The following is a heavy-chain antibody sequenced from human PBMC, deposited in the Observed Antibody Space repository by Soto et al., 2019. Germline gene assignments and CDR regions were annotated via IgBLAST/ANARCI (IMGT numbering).Heavy chain of an antibody. CDR2: IIPVLGIA. D-gene: IGHD3-22*01. Sequence: QVQLVQSGAEVKKPGSSVKVSCKASGGTFSSYTISWVRQAPGQGLEWMGRIIPVLGIANYAQKFQGRVTITADKSTSTAYMELGSLRSEDKAVYYCARDSSGYLDGFDIWGQGTMVTVSS. CDR1: GGTFSSYT. V-gene: IGHV1-69*08. J-gene: IGHJ3*02. CDR3: ARDSSGYLDGFDI.